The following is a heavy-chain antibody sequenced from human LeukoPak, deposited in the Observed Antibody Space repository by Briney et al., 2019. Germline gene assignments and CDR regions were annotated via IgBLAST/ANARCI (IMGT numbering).Heavy chain of an antibody. Sequence: QPGGSLRLSCAASGFTFSSYAMSWVRQAPWKGLEWVSAMSGSGGSTYYAESVKGRFTTSRDNSKNTLYVKMNSLRAEDTAVYYCAKWGYIVVVPAAIRDDYWGQGTLVTVSS. CDR1: GFTFSSYA. CDR2: MSGSGGST. CDR3: AKWGYIVVVPAAIRDDY. V-gene: IGHV3-23*01. J-gene: IGHJ4*02. D-gene: IGHD2-2*01.